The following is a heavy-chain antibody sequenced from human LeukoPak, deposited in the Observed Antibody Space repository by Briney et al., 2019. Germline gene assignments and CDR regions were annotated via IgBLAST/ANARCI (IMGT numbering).Heavy chain of an antibody. CDR2: TYYSGST. V-gene: IGHV4-39*07. CDR3: ARVYSSSPIFSYYYYYLDV. CDR1: GGSISSGTYY. Sequence: SETLSLTCTVSGGSISSGTYYWGWIRQPPGKGLEWIGGTYYSGSTCYNPSLKSRVTISMDTSKNQFSLKVSSVTAADTAVYYCARVYSSSPIFSYYYYYLDVWGKGTTVTVSS. D-gene: IGHD6-6*01. J-gene: IGHJ6*03.